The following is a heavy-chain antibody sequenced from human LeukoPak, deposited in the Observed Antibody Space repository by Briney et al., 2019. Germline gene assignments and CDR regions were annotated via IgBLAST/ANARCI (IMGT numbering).Heavy chain of an antibody. D-gene: IGHD1-1*01. V-gene: IGHV4-4*07. CDR2: IYTSGST. CDR1: GGSISSYY. Sequence: PSETLSLTCTVSGGSISSYYWSWIRQPARKGLEWIGRIYTSGSTNYNPSLKSRVTMSVDTSKNQYSLKLSSVTAADTAVYYCARENWNAPFDYWGQGTLVTVSS. CDR3: ARENWNAPFDY. J-gene: IGHJ4*02.